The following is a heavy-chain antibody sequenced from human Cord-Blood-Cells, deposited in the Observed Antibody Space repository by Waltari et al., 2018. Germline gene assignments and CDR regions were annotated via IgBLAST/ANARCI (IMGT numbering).Heavy chain of an antibody. CDR3: ARDPKEEYSSSSGLGY. Sequence: EVQLVESGGGLIQPGGSLRLSCAASGFTVGSTYMSWVRQAPGKGLEWVSVIYSGGSTYYADAVKGRFTISRDNSKNTLYLQMNSLRAEDTAVYYCARDPKEEYSSSSGLGYWGQGTLVTVSS. D-gene: IGHD6-6*01. J-gene: IGHJ4*02. V-gene: IGHV3-53*01. CDR1: GFTVGSTY. CDR2: IYSGGST.